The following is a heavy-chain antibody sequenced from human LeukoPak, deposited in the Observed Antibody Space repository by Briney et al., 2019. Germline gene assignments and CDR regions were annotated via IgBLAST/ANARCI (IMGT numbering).Heavy chain of an antibody. D-gene: IGHD3-10*01. J-gene: IGHJ5*02. CDR2: INSDGSST. V-gene: IGHV3-74*01. Sequence: GGSLRLSCAASGFTFSSYWMHWVRHAPGKGRVWVSRINSDGSSTSYADSVKGRFTISRDNAKNTLYLQMNSLRAEDTAVYYCASTYYYGSGSYYDWFDHWGQGTLVTVSS. CDR1: GFTFSSYW. CDR3: ASTYYYGSGSYYDWFDH.